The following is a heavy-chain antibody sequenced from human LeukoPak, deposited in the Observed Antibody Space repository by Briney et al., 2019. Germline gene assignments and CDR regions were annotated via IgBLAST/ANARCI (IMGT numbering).Heavy chain of an antibody. Sequence: SETLSLTCTVSGGSISSGGYYWSWIRQHPGKGLEWIGYIYHSGSTFYNPSLKSRVTILVDTSKNQFSLKLSSVTAADTAVYYCARSPPYCSGGSCYRYWFDPWGQGTLVTVSS. D-gene: IGHD2-15*01. V-gene: IGHV4-31*03. CDR3: ARSPPYCSGGSCYRYWFDP. CDR1: GGSISSGGYY. J-gene: IGHJ5*02. CDR2: IYHSGST.